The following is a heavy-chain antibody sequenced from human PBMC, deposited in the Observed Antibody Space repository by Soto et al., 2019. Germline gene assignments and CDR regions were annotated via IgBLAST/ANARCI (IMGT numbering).Heavy chain of an antibody. J-gene: IGHJ6*02. CDR1: GFTFSSYS. D-gene: IGHD3-22*01. CDR3: ARDPSYYYDSSGQTADYYYYGMDV. Sequence: PGGSLRLSCAASGFTFSSYSMNWVRQAPGKGLEWVSYISSSSSTIYYADSVKGRFTISRDNAKNSLYLQMNSLRDEDTAVYYCARDPSYYYDSSGQTADYYYYGMDVWGQGTTVTVSS. V-gene: IGHV3-48*02. CDR2: ISSSSSTI.